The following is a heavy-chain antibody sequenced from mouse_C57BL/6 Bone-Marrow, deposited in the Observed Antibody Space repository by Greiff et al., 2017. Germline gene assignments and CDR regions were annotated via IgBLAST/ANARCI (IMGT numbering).Heavy chain of an antibody. Sequence: QVQLKQPGAELVKPGASVKLSCKASGYTFTSYWMHWVKQRPGQGLEWIGMIHPNSGSTNYNEKFKSKATLTVDKSSSTAYMQLSSLTSEDSAVYYSAVYYGSSRSHVWGTGTTVTVSS. V-gene: IGHV1-64*01. D-gene: IGHD1-1*01. CDR1: GYTFTSYW. J-gene: IGHJ1*03. CDR2: IHPNSGST. CDR3: AVYYGSSRSHV.